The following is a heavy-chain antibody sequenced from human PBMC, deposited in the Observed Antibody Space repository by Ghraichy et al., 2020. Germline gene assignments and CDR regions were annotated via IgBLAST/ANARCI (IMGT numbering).Heavy chain of an antibody. J-gene: IGHJ4*02. D-gene: IGHD3-3*01. V-gene: IGHV3-23*01. CDR1: GFIFRSYA. CDR3: TKGNFRRH. Sequence: GGSLRLSCAASGFIFRSYAMSWVRQAPGKGLEWVSSISGSGEITDYADSVKGRFTISRDNSKNTMYLQMNSLRVDDTALYYCTKGNFRRHWGQGTLVTVSS. CDR2: ISGSGEIT.